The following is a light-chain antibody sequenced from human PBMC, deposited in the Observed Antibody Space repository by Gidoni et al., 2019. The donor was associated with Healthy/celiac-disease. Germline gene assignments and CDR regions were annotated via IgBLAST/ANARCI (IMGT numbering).Light chain of an antibody. CDR1: QSIISW. V-gene: IGKV1-5*03. CDR3: HQYNSYST. Sequence: DIQMTQSPSTLSASVGDRVTITSRASQSIISWLAWYQQKPGKAPKLLIYKTSSLESGVPSRVSGSGSGTEFTLTISSLQPDVFASYYCHQYNSYSTFGQGTKLEIK. J-gene: IGKJ2*01. CDR2: KTS.